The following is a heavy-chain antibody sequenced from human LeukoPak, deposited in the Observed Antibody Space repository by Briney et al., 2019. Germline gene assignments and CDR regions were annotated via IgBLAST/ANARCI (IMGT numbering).Heavy chain of an antibody. CDR3: AHRPPTMVRGVIDYFDY. Sequence: SGPTLAKPTQILTLTCTSSGFSLSTRGVGVGWILEPPGMALEWLALHHWNDHKRYAPSLKSRLTITKDTSKNQVVLTMTNMDPVDTATYYCAHRPPTMVRGVIDYFDYWGQGTLVTVSS. J-gene: IGHJ4*02. V-gene: IGHV2-5*01. CDR1: GFSLSTRGVG. D-gene: IGHD3-10*01. CDR2: HHWNDHK.